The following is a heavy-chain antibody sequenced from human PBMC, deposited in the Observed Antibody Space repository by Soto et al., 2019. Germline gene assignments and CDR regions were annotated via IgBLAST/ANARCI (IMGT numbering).Heavy chain of an antibody. V-gene: IGHV3-33*01. J-gene: IGHJ6*02. CDR1: GFTFSSYG. CDR3: ARDLIVVVTGGPYYYGMDV. Sequence: GGSLRLSCAASGFTFSSYGMHWVRQAPGKGLEWVAVIWYDGSNKYYADSVKGRFTISRDNSKNTLYLQMNSLRAEDTAVYYCARDLIVVVTGGPYYYGMDVWGQGTTVTVSS. CDR2: IWYDGSNK. D-gene: IGHD2-21*02.